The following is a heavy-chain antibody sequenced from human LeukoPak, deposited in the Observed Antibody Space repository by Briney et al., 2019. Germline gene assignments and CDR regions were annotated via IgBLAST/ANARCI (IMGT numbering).Heavy chain of an antibody. Sequence: PGGSLRLSCAASGFTFDDYAMHWVRQAPGKGLEWVSGISWNSGSIGYADSVKGRFTISRDNAKNSLYLQMNSLRAEDTAVYYCSKDRSFYWGQGTLVTVSS. CDR2: ISWNSGSI. V-gene: IGHV3-9*01. CDR1: GFTFDDYA. J-gene: IGHJ4*02. CDR3: SKDRSFY.